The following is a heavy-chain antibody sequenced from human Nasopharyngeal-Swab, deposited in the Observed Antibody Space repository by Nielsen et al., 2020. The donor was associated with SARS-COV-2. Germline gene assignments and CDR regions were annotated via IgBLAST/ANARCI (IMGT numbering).Heavy chain of an antibody. V-gene: IGHV4-39*01. Sequence: WIRQPPGKGLEWIGSIYYRGSTYYNASLKSRVTISVDTSKNQFSLKLRSVTAADTAVYYCATRDYYGSGTMGIPFDYWGQGTLVTVSS. CDR3: ATRDYYGSGTMGIPFDY. D-gene: IGHD3-10*01. CDR2: IYYRGST. J-gene: IGHJ4*02.